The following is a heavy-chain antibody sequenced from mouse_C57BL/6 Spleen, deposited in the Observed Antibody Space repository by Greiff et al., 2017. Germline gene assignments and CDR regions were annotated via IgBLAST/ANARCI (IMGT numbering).Heavy chain of an antibody. J-gene: IGHJ4*01. CDR3: AGSLDGCNPSAMGD. V-gene: IGHV1-72*01. D-gene: IGHD1-1*01. CDR2: IDPNSGGT. Sequence: QVQLQQPGAELVKPGASVKLSCKASGYTFTSYWMHWVKQRPGRGLEWMGRIDPNSGGTKYNEKFKSKATLTVDKPSSTAYEQLRSLTSEDAAVDYCAGSLDGCNPSAMGDWGQGPSVTASS. CDR1: GYTFTSYW.